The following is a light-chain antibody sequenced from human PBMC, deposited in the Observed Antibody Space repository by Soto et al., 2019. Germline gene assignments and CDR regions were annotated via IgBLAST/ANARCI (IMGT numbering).Light chain of an antibody. CDR3: QQYTSSLNT. J-gene: IGKJ5*01. CDR1: QSVSNNY. Sequence: EMVLTQSPGTLSLSPGEIATLSCRASQSVSNNYLAWYQQKPGQAPRLLIYGASVRATGVPDRFSGSGSGTDFTLTISRLEPEDFAVYYCQQYTSSLNTFDQGTRLEIK. V-gene: IGKV3-20*01. CDR2: GAS.